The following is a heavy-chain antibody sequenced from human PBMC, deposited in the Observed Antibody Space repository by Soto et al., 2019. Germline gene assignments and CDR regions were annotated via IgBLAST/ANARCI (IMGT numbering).Heavy chain of an antibody. D-gene: IGHD6-13*01. J-gene: IGHJ4*02. V-gene: IGHV4-31*03. Sequence: SETLSLTCTVSGGSISSDGYYWRWIRQHPGKGLEWIRYIYYSGSTYYNPSLKSRVTISVETSKNQFSLKLSSVTAADTAVYYCARDRSSGWYVHYFDYWGQGTLVTVSS. CDR1: GGSISSDGYY. CDR2: IYYSGST. CDR3: ARDRSSGWYVHYFDY.